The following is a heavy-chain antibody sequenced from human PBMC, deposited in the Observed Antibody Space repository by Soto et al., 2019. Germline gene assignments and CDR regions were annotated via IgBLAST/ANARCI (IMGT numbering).Heavy chain of an antibody. CDR1: GGTFSSYA. Sequence: ASVKVSCKASGGTFSSYAISWVRQAPGQGLEWMGGIIPIFGTANYAQKFQGRVTITADESTSTAYMELSSLRSEDTAVYYCARDPTTAARRAYYYYGMDVWGQGTTVTVSS. CDR3: ARDPTTAARRAYYYYGMDV. CDR2: IIPIFGTA. J-gene: IGHJ6*02. V-gene: IGHV1-69*13. D-gene: IGHD6-6*01.